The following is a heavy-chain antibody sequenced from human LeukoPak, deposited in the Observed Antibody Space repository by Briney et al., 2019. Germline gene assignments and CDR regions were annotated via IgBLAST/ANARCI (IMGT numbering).Heavy chain of an antibody. CDR3: VRDPDALDY. Sequence: GGSLRLSCAASGFTFSSYAMNWVRQAPGKGLEWVSYIRSSGYPIHYADSVKGRFTISRDNAKSSVYLQTNSLRDEDTAVYYCVRDPDALDYWGQGTLVTVSS. V-gene: IGHV3-48*02. CDR1: GFTFSSYA. J-gene: IGHJ4*02. CDR2: IRSSGYPI.